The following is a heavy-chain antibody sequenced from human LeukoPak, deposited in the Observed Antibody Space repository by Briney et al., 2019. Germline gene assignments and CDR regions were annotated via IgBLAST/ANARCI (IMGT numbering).Heavy chain of an antibody. J-gene: IGHJ3*02. Sequence: SETLSLTCTVSGGSISSGSYYCSWIRQPAGKGLEWIGRIYTSGSTNYNPSLKSRVTISVDTSKNQFSLKLSSVTAADTAVYYCASPDLVGGDAFDIWGQGTMVTVSS. CDR3: ASPDLVGGDAFDI. D-gene: IGHD2-8*02. CDR2: IYTSGST. V-gene: IGHV4-61*02. CDR1: GGSISSGSYY.